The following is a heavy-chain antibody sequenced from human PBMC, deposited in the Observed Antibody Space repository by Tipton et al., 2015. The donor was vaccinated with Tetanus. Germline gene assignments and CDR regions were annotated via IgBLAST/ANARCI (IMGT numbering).Heavy chain of an antibody. CDR1: GHTFTTYG. D-gene: IGHD3-10*01. CDR3: GRDRSRGVIRGLLGQDAAFDI. V-gene: IGHV1-18*01. Sequence: QSGAEVKKSGASVKVSCKASGHTFTTYGISWVRQAPGQGLEWMGWISGYNGHTKDAQKFQGRVTMTTETSTSTAYMELRCLRPDDTAVYYCGRDRSRGVIRGLLGQDAAFDIWGQETMVNVSS. J-gene: IGHJ3*02. CDR2: ISGYNGHT.